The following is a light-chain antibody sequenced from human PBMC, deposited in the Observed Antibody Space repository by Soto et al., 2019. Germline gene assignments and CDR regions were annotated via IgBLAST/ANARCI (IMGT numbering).Light chain of an antibody. Sequence: EIVMTQSPATLSVSPGERAIVSCRASKSVSSNLAWYQQKPGQAPKLLIYGASTRATGIPARFSGSGSGTEFTLSISSLQSEDSAIYYCQQYNNWPPLTFGGGTKVEIK. CDR2: GAS. V-gene: IGKV3-15*01. J-gene: IGKJ4*01. CDR3: QQYNNWPPLT. CDR1: KSVSSN.